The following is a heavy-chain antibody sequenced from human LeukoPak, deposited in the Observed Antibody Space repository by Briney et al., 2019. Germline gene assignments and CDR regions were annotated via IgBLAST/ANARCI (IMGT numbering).Heavy chain of an antibody. J-gene: IGHJ4*02. V-gene: IGHV1-8*01. CDR3: ARGSRLTATTPH. CDR2: MNPNSGNT. CDR1: GYTFTSYD. D-gene: IGHD4-17*01. Sequence: ASVKVSCKASGYTFTSYDINWVRQATGQGLEWMGWMNPNSGNTGYAQKFQGRVTMTRNTSISTAYMELSSLRSEDTAVYYCARGSRLTATTPHWGQGTLVTVSS.